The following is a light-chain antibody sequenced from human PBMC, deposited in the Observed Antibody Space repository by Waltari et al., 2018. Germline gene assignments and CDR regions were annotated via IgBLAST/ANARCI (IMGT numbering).Light chain of an antibody. CDR2: WTS. CDR3: QHYGTLWT. V-gene: IGKV1-5*03. J-gene: IGKJ1*01. CDR1: QSSTNW. Sequence: QMTQSPSTLSASVGDRVTMTCRASQSSTNWLSWYHQKPGKAPKRLIYWTSNLESGVPSRFSDSGSGTEFSLTISSLQADDFATYYCQHYGTLWTFGQGTKVEVK.